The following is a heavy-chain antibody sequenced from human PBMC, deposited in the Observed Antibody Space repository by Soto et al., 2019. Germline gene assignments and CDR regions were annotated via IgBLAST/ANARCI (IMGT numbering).Heavy chain of an antibody. Sequence: QVQLVESGGGVVQPGRSLRLSCAASGFTFSSYGMHWVRQAPGKGLEWVAVISYDGNNKYYADSVKGRFTISRDNFKNTLYLQMDSLRAEDTAMYYCATDHLGTTVTTPSYWGQGTLVTVSS. CDR3: ATDHLGTTVTTPSY. CDR2: ISYDGNNK. D-gene: IGHD4-17*01. J-gene: IGHJ4*02. CDR1: GFTFSSYG. V-gene: IGHV3-30*03.